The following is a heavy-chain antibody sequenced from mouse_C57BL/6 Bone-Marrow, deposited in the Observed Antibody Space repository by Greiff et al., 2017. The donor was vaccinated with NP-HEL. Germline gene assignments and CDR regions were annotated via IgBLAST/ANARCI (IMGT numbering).Heavy chain of an antibody. CDR1: GFSLTSYG. CDR2: IWGVGST. Sequence: QVQLQESGPGLVAPSQSLSITCTVSGFSLTSYGVDWVRQSPGKGLEWLGVIWGVGSTNYNSALKSRLSISKDNSKSQVFLKMNSLQTDDTAMYYCARSNWDGGWFAYWGQGTLVTVSA. CDR3: ARSNWDGGWFAY. D-gene: IGHD4-1*01. V-gene: IGHV2-6*01. J-gene: IGHJ3*01.